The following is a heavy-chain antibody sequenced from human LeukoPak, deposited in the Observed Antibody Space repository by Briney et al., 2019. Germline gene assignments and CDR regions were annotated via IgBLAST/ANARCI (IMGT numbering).Heavy chain of an antibody. V-gene: IGHV3-48*03. CDR2: ISISGSTI. CDR1: GFTFSSYE. D-gene: IGHD6-13*01. Sequence: GGSLRLSCAASGFTFSSYEMNWVRQAPGKGLEWVSYISISGSTIYYADSVKGRFTISRDNAKNSLYLQMNSLRAEDTAVYYCARDGIAAAGTLQNWFDPWGQGTLVTVSS. CDR3: ARDGIAAAGTLQNWFDP. J-gene: IGHJ5*02.